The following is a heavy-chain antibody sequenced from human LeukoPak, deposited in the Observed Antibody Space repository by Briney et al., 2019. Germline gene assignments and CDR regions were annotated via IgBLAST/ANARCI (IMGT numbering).Heavy chain of an antibody. CDR3: ARSKQYHSISWRFDY. Sequence: PGGSLRLSCAASGFTFSSYSMNWVRQAPGKGLEWVSSISSSSSYIYYADSVKGRFTISRDNAKNSLYLQMNSLRAEDTAVYYCARSKQYHSISWRFDYWGQGTLVTVSS. J-gene: IGHJ4*02. CDR2: ISSSSSYI. CDR1: GFTFSSYS. D-gene: IGHD6-13*01. V-gene: IGHV3-21*01.